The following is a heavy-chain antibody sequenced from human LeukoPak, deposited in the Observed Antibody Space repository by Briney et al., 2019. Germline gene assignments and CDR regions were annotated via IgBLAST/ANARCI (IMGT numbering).Heavy chain of an antibody. J-gene: IGHJ5*02. CDR1: GGSFSGYY. Sequence: SETLSLTCAVYGGSFSGYYWSWIRQPPGKGLEWIGEINHSGSTNYNPSLKSRVTISVDTSKNQFSLKLSSVTAADTAVYYCARGKKGDRNWFDPWGQGTLVTVSS. D-gene: IGHD3-16*01. CDR3: ARGKKGDRNWFDP. CDR2: INHSGST. V-gene: IGHV4-34*01.